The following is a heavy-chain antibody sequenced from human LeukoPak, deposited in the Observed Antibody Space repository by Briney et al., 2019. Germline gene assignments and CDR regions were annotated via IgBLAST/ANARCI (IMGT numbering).Heavy chain of an antibody. CDR2: IGWTSDTV. Sequence: GGSLRLSCTASGFTFDDYAMYWVRQVPGKGLEWVSGIGWTSDTVGYADSVKGRFTISRDNAKNSLYLQMNSLRVEDTALYYCAKDSRDYSYYGMDVWGQGTTVTVSS. J-gene: IGHJ6*02. CDR3: AKDSRDYSYYGMDV. D-gene: IGHD3-10*01. CDR1: GFTFDDYA. V-gene: IGHV3-9*01.